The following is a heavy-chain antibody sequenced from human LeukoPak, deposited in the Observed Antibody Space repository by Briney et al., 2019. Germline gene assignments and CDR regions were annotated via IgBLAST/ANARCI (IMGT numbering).Heavy chain of an antibody. CDR1: GGSFSGYY. Sequence: PSETLSLTCAVNGGSFSGYYWSWIRQPPGKGLEWIGEINHSGSTKYYPSLKSRVTISIDTPKNQFSLKLSSVTAPDTAVYYCARGRRAYYYDSRGYQRYFDLWGRGTLVTVSS. V-gene: IGHV4-34*01. D-gene: IGHD3-22*01. J-gene: IGHJ2*01. CDR2: INHSGST. CDR3: ARGRRAYYYDSRGYQRYFDL.